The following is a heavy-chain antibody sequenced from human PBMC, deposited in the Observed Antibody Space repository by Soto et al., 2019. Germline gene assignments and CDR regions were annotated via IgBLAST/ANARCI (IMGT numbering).Heavy chain of an antibody. CDR2: ISGSVGTT. V-gene: IGHV3-23*01. J-gene: IGHJ4*02. Sequence: GGSLRLSCAASGFTFSSYAMSWVRQAPGKGLEWVSAISGSVGTTYYADSVKGRFTISRDNSRNTLYLQMNSLRTEDTAVYYCAKGARSSGWYWGQGTLVTVSS. CDR1: GFTFSSYA. D-gene: IGHD6-19*01. CDR3: AKGARSSGWY.